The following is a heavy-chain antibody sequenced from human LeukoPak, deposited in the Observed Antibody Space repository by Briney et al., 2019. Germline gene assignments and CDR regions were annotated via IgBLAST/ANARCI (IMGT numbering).Heavy chain of an antibody. V-gene: IGHV3-73*01. J-gene: IGHJ4*02. CDR3: FVAEVGY. CDR1: GFNFSGAA. D-gene: IGHD6-19*01. Sequence: GESLKLSWAASGFNFSGAAMHWARQASGKGLEWVGRIRSKANSYVTTFAASVKGRFTISRDDANNTVHLHMNSLKAEDTAVYYCFVAEVGYWGQGTLVTVSS. CDR2: IRSKANSYVT.